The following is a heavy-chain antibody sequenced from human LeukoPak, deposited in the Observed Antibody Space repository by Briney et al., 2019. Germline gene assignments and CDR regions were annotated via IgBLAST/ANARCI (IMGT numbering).Heavy chain of an antibody. Sequence: GGSLRLSCAASGFTFSSYAMSWVRQAPGKGLEWVSAISGSGGSTYYADSVKGRFTISRGNSKNTLYLQMNSLRAEDTAVYYCARDTVEGTLGDYWGQGTLVTVSS. CDR3: ARDTVEGTLGDY. CDR2: ISGSGGST. J-gene: IGHJ4*02. D-gene: IGHD4-23*01. CDR1: GFTFSSYA. V-gene: IGHV3-23*01.